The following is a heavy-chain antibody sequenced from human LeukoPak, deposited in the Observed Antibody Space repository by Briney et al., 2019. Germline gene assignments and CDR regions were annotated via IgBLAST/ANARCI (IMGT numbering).Heavy chain of an antibody. CDR1: GFTFDDYA. Sequence: GRSLRLSCAASGFTFDDYAMHWVRQAPGKGLEWVSGISWNSGSIGYADSVKGRFTISRDNAKSSLYLQMNSLRAEDTALYYCAKDIEATVVTNPYYFDYWGQGTLVTVSS. D-gene: IGHD4-17*01. CDR2: ISWNSGSI. CDR3: AKDIEATVVTNPYYFDY. V-gene: IGHV3-9*01. J-gene: IGHJ4*02.